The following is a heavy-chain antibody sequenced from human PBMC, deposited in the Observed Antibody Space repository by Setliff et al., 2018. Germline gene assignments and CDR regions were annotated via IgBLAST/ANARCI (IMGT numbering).Heavy chain of an antibody. Sequence: PSETLSLTCTVSGGSTSSHYWSWIRQPPGKGLEWIGEINHSGSTNYNPSLKSRVTISVDTSKNQFSLKLSSVTAADTALYYCTVYNTGSSKDHYWGQGTPVTVSS. J-gene: IGHJ4*02. CDR1: GGSTSSHY. CDR2: INHSGST. D-gene: IGHD2-8*02. CDR3: TVYNTGSSKDHY. V-gene: IGHV4-34*01.